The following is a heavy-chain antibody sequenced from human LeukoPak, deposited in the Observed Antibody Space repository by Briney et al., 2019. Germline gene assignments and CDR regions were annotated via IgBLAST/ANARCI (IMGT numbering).Heavy chain of an antibody. Sequence: PSETLSLTCAVYGGSFSGYYWSWIRQPPGKGLEWIGEINHSGSTNYNPSLKSRVTISVDTSKNQFSLKLSSVTAADTAVYYCAREMTYYGSGMLDYWGQGTLVTVSS. CDR2: INHSGST. CDR3: AREMTYYGSGMLDY. V-gene: IGHV4-34*01. CDR1: GGSFSGYY. D-gene: IGHD3-10*01. J-gene: IGHJ4*02.